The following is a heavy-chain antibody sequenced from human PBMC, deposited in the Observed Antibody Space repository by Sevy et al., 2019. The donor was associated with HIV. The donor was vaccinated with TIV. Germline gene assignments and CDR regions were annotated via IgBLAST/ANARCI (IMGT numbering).Heavy chain of an antibody. V-gene: IGHV3-30*18. CDR3: AKEGYYYDSRSSDWFDP. D-gene: IGHD3-22*01. CDR1: GFNFSPYA. Sequence: GGSLRLSCAASGFNFSPYAMHWVRQGPGKGLEWVATVSSDGTTRSYVDSIKGRFSLSRDNSKNTLYLQMNNLTPEDTAVYYCAKEGYYYDSRSSDWFDPWGPGALVTASS. CDR2: VSSDGTTR. J-gene: IGHJ5*02.